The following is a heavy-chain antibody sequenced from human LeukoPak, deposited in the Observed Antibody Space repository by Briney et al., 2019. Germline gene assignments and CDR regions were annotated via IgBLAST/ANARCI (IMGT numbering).Heavy chain of an antibody. CDR3: ARGKHRNGDNFDL. CDR1: RDAISSDDHY. Sequence: SETLSLTCFVSRDAISSDDHYWVWVRQPPGKGLEWIGTIYYSGNTYYSPSLKSRVTLSVETSGNHFSLNLSSVTAADTAVYFCARGKHRNGDNFDLWGQGMLVTVSS. V-gene: IGHV4-39*02. J-gene: IGHJ4*02. D-gene: IGHD5-24*01. CDR2: IYYSGNT.